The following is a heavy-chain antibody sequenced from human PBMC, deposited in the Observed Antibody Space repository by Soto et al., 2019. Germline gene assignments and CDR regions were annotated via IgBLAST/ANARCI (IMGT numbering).Heavy chain of an antibody. CDR3: ARDLTGDPNY. CDR1: GYTFTGSS. V-gene: IGHV1-2*02. Sequence: QVQLVQSGAEVKKPGSSVNVSCEASGYTFTGSSIHWVRQAPGQGLEWMGYINPNSGDTIFAQKFQGRVTMTRETAISTAYMELSRVASDDTAVYYCARDLTGDPNYWGQGTLVTVS. CDR2: INPNSGDT. J-gene: IGHJ4*02. D-gene: IGHD7-27*01.